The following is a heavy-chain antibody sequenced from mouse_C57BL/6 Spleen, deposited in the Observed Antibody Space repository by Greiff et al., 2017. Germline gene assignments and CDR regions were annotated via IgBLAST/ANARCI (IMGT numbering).Heavy chain of an antibody. CDR2: IDPNSGGT. Sequence: QVQLKQPGAELVKPGASVKLSCKASGYTFTSYWMHWVKQRPGRGLEWIGRIDPNSGGTKYNEKFKSKATLTVDKPSSTAYMQLSSLTSEDSAVYYCAREELLRYQDWFAYWGQGTLVTVSA. D-gene: IGHD1-1*01. CDR1: GYTFTSYW. CDR3: AREELLRYQDWFAY. J-gene: IGHJ3*01. V-gene: IGHV1-72*01.